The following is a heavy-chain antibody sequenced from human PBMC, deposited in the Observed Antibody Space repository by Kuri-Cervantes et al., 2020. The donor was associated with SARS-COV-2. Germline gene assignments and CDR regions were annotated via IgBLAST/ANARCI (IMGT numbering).Heavy chain of an antibody. Sequence: SETLSLTCTVSGGSMTSQYWTWIRQPPGKGLEWIGYIYYSGSTNYNPSLKSRVTISVDTSKNQFSLKLSSVTTADTAVYYCARALYLVDYWGQGTLVTVSS. CDR1: GGSMTSQY. D-gene: IGHD2-8*01. V-gene: IGHV4-59*11. CDR3: ARALYLVDY. J-gene: IGHJ4*02. CDR2: IYYSGST.